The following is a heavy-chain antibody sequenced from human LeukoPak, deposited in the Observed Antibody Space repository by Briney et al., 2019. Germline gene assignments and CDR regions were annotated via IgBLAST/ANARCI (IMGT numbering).Heavy chain of an antibody. CDR1: GFTFSSYE. CDR3: ARRDHSITMVRGVTYYYYNGMDV. D-gene: IGHD3-10*01. CDR2: ISSSGSTI. J-gene: IGHJ6*02. Sequence: GGSLRLSCAASGFTFSSYEMNWVRQAPGKGLEWVSYISSSGSTIYYADSVKGRFTISRDNAKNSLYLQMNSLRAEDTAVYYCARRDHSITMVRGVTYYYYNGMDVWGQGTMVTVSS. V-gene: IGHV3-48*03.